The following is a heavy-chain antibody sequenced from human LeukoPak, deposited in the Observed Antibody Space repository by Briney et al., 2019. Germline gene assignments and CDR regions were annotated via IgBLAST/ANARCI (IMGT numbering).Heavy chain of an antibody. CDR3: ASPPGIAAAGTWGY. CDR2: INSGGSST. J-gene: IGHJ4*02. Sequence: GGSLRLSCAASGFTFSSYWMHWVRQAAGKGLMWVSRINSGGSSTNYADSVKGRFTISRDNAKNTLYLQMNSLRAEDTAVYYCASPPGIAAAGTWGYWGQGTLVTVSS. D-gene: IGHD6-13*01. V-gene: IGHV3-74*01. CDR1: GFTFSSYW.